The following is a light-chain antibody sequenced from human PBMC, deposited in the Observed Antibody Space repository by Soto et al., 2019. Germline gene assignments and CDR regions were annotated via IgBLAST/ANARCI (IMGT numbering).Light chain of an antibody. CDR3: SSYTRSSTWV. CDR2: EVS. J-gene: IGLJ3*02. V-gene: IGLV2-14*01. CDR1: SSDVGGYNY. Sequence: QSALTQPASVSGSPGQSITISCTGTSSDVGGYNYVSWYQQHPGKAPKFMIYEVSNRPSGVSNRFSGSKSGNTASLTISGLQAEDEAHYYCSSYTRSSTWVFGGGTKLTVL.